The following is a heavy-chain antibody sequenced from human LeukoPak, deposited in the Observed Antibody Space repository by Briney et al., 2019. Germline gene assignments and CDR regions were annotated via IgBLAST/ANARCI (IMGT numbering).Heavy chain of an antibody. CDR1: GFTFSGFA. D-gene: IGHD6-19*01. CDR2: ISGSGDST. CDR3: ARIYSSGWYSSPLYYFDY. Sequence: GGSLRLSCAASGFTFSGFAMSWVRQAPGKGLEWVSVISGSGDSTYYADSVKGRFTISRDNSKNTLYLQMNSLRAEDTAVYYCARIYSSGWYSSPLYYFDYWGQGTLVTVSS. J-gene: IGHJ4*02. V-gene: IGHV3-23*01.